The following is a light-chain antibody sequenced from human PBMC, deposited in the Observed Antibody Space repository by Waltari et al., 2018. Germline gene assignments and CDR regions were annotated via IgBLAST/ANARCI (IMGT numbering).Light chain of an antibody. CDR3: AEALQSVT. J-gene: IGKJ5*01. CDR1: QSLLDTNGYNY. CDR2: LGS. Sequence: DIVMTQSPLSLPVTPGEPASISCRSSQSLLDTNGYNYLDWYLQKPGQSPQILIYLGSNRASGVPDRFSGSGSGTDFTLKISRVEAEDAGVYYCAEALQSVTFGQGTRLEIK. V-gene: IGKV2-28*01.